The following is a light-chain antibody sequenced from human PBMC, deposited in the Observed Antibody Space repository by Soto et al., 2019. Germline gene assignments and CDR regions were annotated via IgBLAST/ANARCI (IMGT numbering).Light chain of an antibody. Sequence: DIQMTQSPSSLSASVGDRVTITCRASQSISSYLNWYQQKPGKAPNLLIYDASSLESGVPSRFSGSGSGTEFTLTISSLQPDDFATYYCQQYQSSWTFGQGTKVDIK. CDR2: DAS. V-gene: IGKV1-5*01. CDR1: QSISSY. CDR3: QQYQSSWT. J-gene: IGKJ1*01.